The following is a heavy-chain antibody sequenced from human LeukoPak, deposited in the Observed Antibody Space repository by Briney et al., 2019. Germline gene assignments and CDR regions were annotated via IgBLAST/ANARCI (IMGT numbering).Heavy chain of an antibody. CDR3: ARTRSYYDSSGYINYFDY. CDR1: GGSISSYY. D-gene: IGHD3-22*01. J-gene: IGHJ4*02. CDR2: IYYSGST. V-gene: IGHV4-59*01. Sequence: KTSETLSLTCTVSGGSISSYYWSWIRQPPGKGLEWIGYIYYSGSTNYNPSLKSRVTMSVDTSKNQFSLKLSSVTAADTAVYYCARTRSYYDSSGYINYFDYWGQGTLVTVSS.